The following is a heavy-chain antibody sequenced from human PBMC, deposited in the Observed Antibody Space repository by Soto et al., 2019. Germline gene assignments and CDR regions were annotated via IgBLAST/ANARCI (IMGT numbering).Heavy chain of an antibody. CDR3: AHGSCSSADCYPNPYLDY. J-gene: IGHJ4*02. CDR2: IYWDDDE. V-gene: IGHV2-5*02. D-gene: IGHD2-2*01. CDR1: GFSLSTTAEG. Sequence: QITLKESGPTLVKPTQTLTLTCTFSGFSLSTTAEGVGWIRQPPGKALEWLALIYWDDDERYSPSLKSRLTITKDTSKTQVVLTMTNVDPVDTATYSCAHGSCSSADCYPNPYLDYWGQGILVTVSS.